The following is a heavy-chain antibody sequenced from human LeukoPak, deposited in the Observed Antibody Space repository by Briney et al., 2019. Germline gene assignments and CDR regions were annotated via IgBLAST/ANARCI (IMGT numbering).Heavy chain of an antibody. CDR1: AYSISSGYY. CDR3: ARHDFYSNYPHNWFDP. CDR2: FYHSGST. V-gene: IGHV4-38-2*01. J-gene: IGHJ5*02. Sequence: SETLSLTCAVSAYSISSGYYWGWIRQPPGKGLEWIGSFYHSGSTYYNPSLKSRVTISVDTSKNQFSLKLSSVTAADTAVYYCARHDFYSNYPHNWFDPWGQGTLATVSS. D-gene: IGHD4-11*01.